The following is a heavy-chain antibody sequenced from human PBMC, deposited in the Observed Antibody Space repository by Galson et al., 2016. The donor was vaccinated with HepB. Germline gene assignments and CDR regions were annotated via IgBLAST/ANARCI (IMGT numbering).Heavy chain of an antibody. CDR1: GFTFGIRW. D-gene: IGHD6-19*01. Sequence: SLRLSCAASGFTFGIRWMNWVRQTPGNRLEWLAYISPDGSVTSFLDSVRGRFTISRDNAKNSLYLQMSSLRVEDTATYYCARDPGGSGRGPGWFDPWGQGTLVTVSS. V-gene: IGHV3-7*01. CDR2: ISPDGSVT. J-gene: IGHJ5*02. CDR3: ARDPGGSGRGPGWFDP.